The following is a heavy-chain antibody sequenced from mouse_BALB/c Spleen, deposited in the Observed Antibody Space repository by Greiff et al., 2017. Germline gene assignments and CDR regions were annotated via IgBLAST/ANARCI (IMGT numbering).Heavy chain of an antibody. CDR1: GFAFSSYD. D-gene: IGHD2-1*01. Sequence: EVQLVESGGGLVKPGGSLKLSCAASGFAFSSYDMSWVRQTPEKRLEWVAYISSGGGSTYYPDTVKGRFTISIDNAKNTLYLQMSSLKSEDTAMYYCARHALLYGNFDYWGQGTTLTVSS. J-gene: IGHJ2*01. CDR3: ARHALLYGNFDY. V-gene: IGHV5-12-1*01. CDR2: ISSGGGST.